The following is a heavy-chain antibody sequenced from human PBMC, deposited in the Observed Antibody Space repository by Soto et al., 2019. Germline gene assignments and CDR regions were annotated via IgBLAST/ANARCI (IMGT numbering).Heavy chain of an antibody. CDR1: GFTFSSYW. V-gene: IGHV3-7*01. CDR3: ARDSELLWFGESPVDYYMDV. J-gene: IGHJ6*03. D-gene: IGHD3-10*01. CDR2: IKQDGSEK. Sequence: GGSLRLSCAASGFTFSSYWMSWVRQAPGKGLEWAANIKQDGSEKYYVDSVEGRFTISRDNAKNSLYLQMNSLRAEDTAVYYCARDSELLWFGESPVDYYMDVWGKGTTVTVSS.